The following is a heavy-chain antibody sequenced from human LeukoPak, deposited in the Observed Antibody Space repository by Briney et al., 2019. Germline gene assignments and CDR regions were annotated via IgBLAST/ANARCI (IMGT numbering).Heavy chain of an antibody. CDR3: ARDPMVRGPNDAFDI. V-gene: IGHV1-69*05. D-gene: IGHD3-10*01. CDR1: GGTFSSYA. CDR2: IIPIFGTA. J-gene: IGHJ3*02. Sequence: SVKVSCKASGGTFSSYAVSWVRQAPGQGLEWMGGIIPIFGTANHAQKFQSRVTITTDESTSTAYMELSSLRSEDTAVYYCARDPMVRGPNDAFDIWGQGTMVTVSS.